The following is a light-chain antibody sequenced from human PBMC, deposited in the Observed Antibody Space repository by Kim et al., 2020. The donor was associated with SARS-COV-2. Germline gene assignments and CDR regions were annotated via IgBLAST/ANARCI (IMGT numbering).Light chain of an antibody. V-gene: IGKV3-20*01. J-gene: IGKJ4*01. Sequence: LSPGERATLSCRASQSVSSSYLSWYQQKPGQAPRLLNYGGSSRATGIPDRFSGSGAGTDFTLTISRLEPEDFAVYYCQQYGSSPLTFGGGTKLEI. CDR1: QSVSSSY. CDR2: GGS. CDR3: QQYGSSPLT.